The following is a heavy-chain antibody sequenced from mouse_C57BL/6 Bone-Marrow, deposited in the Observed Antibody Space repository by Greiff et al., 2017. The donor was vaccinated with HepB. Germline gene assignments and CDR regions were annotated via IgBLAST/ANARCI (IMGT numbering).Heavy chain of an antibody. V-gene: IGHV8-12*01. CDR1: GFSLSTSGMG. D-gene: IGHD1-1*01. Sequence: QVQLKESGPGILQSSQTLSLTCSFSGFSLSTSGMGVSWIRQPSGKGLEWLAHIYWDDDKRYNPSLKSRLTISKDTSRNQVFLKITSVDTADTATYYCARIRYYYGSSSLLGFDVWGTGTTVTVSS. CDR3: ARIRYYYGSSSLLGFDV. J-gene: IGHJ1*03. CDR2: IYWDDDK.